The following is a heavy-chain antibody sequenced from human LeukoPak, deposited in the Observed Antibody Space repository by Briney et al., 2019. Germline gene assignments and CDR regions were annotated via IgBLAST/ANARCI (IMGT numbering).Heavy chain of an antibody. CDR3: ARGRGANYYGSGSYYRLGYYFDY. CDR2: INHSGST. J-gene: IGHJ4*02. V-gene: IGHV4-34*01. CDR1: GGSFSGYY. Sequence: SETLSLTCAVYGGSFSGYYWSWIRQPPGKGLEWIGEINHSGSTNYNPSLKSRVTISVDTSKNQFSLKLSSVTAADTAVYYCARGRGANYYGSGSYYRLGYYFDYWGQGTLVTVSS. D-gene: IGHD3-10*01.